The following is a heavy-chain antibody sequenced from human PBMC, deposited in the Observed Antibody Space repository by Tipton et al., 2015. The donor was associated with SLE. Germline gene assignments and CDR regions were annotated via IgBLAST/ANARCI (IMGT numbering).Heavy chain of an antibody. Sequence: TLSLTCTVSGGSISSSSYYWGWIRQPPGKGLEWIGSIYYSGSTYYNPSLKSRVTISVDTSTNQFSLKLSSVTAADTAVYYCARLGVTMVRGVREDYFDYWGQGTLVTVSS. CDR2: IYYSGST. V-gene: IGHV4-39*01. J-gene: IGHJ4*02. CDR1: GGSISSSSYY. D-gene: IGHD3-10*01. CDR3: ARLGVTMVRGVREDYFDY.